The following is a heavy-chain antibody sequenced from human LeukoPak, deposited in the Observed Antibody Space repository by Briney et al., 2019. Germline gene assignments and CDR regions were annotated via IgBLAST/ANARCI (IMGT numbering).Heavy chain of an antibody. V-gene: IGHV3-23*01. CDR1: GFTFSSYA. Sequence: GGSLRLSCAASGFTFSSYAMSWVRQAPGKGLEWVSAISGSGGSTYYADSVMGRFTISRDNSKNTLYLQMNSLRAEDTAVYYCAKDGSAYYYDSSAYFDYWGQGTLVTVSS. D-gene: IGHD3-22*01. J-gene: IGHJ4*02. CDR3: AKDGSAYYYDSSAYFDY. CDR2: ISGSGGST.